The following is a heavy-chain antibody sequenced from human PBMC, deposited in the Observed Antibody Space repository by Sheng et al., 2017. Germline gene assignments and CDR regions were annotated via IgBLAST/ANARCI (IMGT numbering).Heavy chain of an antibody. V-gene: IGHV4-34*01. J-gene: IGHJ4*02. D-gene: IGHD6-25*01. CDR3: YGGYDFDY. CDR2: INHSGST. Sequence: QVQLQQWGAGLLKPSETLSLTCAVYGGSFSGYYWSWIRQPPGKGLEWIGEINHSGSTNYNPSLKSRVTISVDTSKNQFSLKLSSVTAADTAVYYCYGGYDFDYWGQGTLVTVSS. CDR1: GGSFSGYY.